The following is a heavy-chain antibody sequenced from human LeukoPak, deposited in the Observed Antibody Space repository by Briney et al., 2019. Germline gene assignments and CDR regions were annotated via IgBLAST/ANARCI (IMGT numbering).Heavy chain of an antibody. CDR3: ARSRKGYCTNGVCYNPKNWFDP. Sequence: GASVKVSCKASGYTFTSYDINWVRQATGQGLEWMGWMNPTSGNTGYAQKFQGRVTITRNTSISTAYMELSSLRSEDTAVYYCARSRKGYCTNGVCYNPKNWFDPWGQGTLVTVSS. V-gene: IGHV1-8*03. J-gene: IGHJ5*02. CDR2: MNPTSGNT. D-gene: IGHD2-8*01. CDR1: GYTFTSYD.